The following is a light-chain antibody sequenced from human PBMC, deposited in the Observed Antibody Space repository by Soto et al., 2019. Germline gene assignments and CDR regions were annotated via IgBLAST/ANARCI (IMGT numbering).Light chain of an antibody. CDR3: QQYDSYPRA. CDR2: KAS. J-gene: IGKJ1*01. Sequence: IQMTQSPSTLSSSVGDRITIICRASQGINSWLAWYQQRPGRAPKLLIYKASSLESGVPSRFSGSGSGTQFTLTISSLQPDDFATYYCQQYDSYPRAFGHGTKVKIK. CDR1: QGINSW. V-gene: IGKV1-5*03.